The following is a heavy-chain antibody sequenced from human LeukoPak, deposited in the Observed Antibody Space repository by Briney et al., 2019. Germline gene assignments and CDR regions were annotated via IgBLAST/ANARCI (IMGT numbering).Heavy chain of an antibody. V-gene: IGHV3-7*01. CDR1: GFTFSSYW. CDR2: IKQDGSEK. Sequence: GGSLRLSCAASGFTFSSYWMSWVRQAPGKGLEWVANIKQDGSEKYYVDSVKGRFTISRDNAKNSLYLQMNSLRAEDTAVYYCARAPSPRGLWGNWGAEYFQHWGQGTLVTVSS. CDR3: ARAPSPRGLWGNWGAEYFQH. J-gene: IGHJ1*01. D-gene: IGHD7-27*01.